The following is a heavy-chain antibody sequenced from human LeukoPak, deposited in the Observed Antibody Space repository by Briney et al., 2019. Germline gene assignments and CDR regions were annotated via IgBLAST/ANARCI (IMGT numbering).Heavy chain of an antibody. CDR1: GGSISSSSYY. CDR2: IYYSGTT. J-gene: IGHJ4*02. V-gene: IGHV4-39*07. D-gene: IGHD6-19*01. CDR3: ARLSSRLAVAGTLDC. Sequence: SETLSLTCTVSGGSISSSSYYWGWIRQPPGKGLEWIGSIYYSGTTYYNPSLKSRVTISVDTSKNQFSLRLSSVTAADTAVYYCARLSSRLAVAGTLDCWGQGTLVTVSS.